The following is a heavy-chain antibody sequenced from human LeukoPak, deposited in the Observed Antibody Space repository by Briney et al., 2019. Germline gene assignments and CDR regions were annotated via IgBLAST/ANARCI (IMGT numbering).Heavy chain of an antibody. CDR3: ARGDAFSGDH. J-gene: IGHJ4*02. Sequence: GGSLRLSCAVSGFTFSNFWMSWVRQAPGRWLEWVANIHPEGNEKYHVESVKGRFIISRDNTKNLLFLQMNGLRVEDTAVYYCARGDAFSGDHWGQGTLVTVSS. V-gene: IGHV3-7*04. CDR2: IHPEGNEK. CDR1: GFTFSNFW.